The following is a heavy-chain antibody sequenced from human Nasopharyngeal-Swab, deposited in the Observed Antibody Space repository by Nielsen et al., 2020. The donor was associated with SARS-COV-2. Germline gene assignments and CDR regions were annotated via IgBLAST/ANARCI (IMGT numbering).Heavy chain of an antibody. CDR2: IIPIFGTA. J-gene: IGHJ6*03. Sequence: SVKVSCKASGGTFSSYAIRWVRQAPGQGLEWMGGIIPIFGTANYAQKFQGRVTITADESTSTAYMELSSLRSEDTAVYYCASANPTSDIVVVPAAKYYYYYYMDVWGKGTTVTVSS. CDR3: ASANPTSDIVVVPAAKYYYYYYMDV. D-gene: IGHD2-2*01. CDR1: GGTFSSYA. V-gene: IGHV1-69*13.